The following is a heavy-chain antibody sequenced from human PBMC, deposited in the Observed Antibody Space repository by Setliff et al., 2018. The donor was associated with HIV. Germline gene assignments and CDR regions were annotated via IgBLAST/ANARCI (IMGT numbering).Heavy chain of an antibody. CDR2: INPNRGDT. Sequence: ASVKVSCKASGYTFTGYSIHWVRQAPGQGLEWMGQINPNRGDTKSHHKFADRLIMSRDTSLTTFYMELTSLRSDDTAVYYCARVSSFNKIIREAFDIWGQGTLVTVS. J-gene: IGHJ3*02. CDR1: GYTFTGYS. CDR3: ARVSSFNKIIREAFDI. D-gene: IGHD3-10*01. V-gene: IGHV1-2*06.